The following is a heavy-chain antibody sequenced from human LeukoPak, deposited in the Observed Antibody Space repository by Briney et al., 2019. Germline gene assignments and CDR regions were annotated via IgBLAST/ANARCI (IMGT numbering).Heavy chain of an antibody. CDR2: INPNSGGT. V-gene: IGHV1-2*02. J-gene: IGHJ4*02. CDR3: ASFGSGKYYRFDS. D-gene: IGHD3-10*01. CDR1: GYTFTDYY. Sequence: ASVKVSCKASGYTFTDYYMNWVRQAPGQGLELMGWINPNSGGTNYAQKFQGRVTMTRDTSISTAYMEVSKLRSDDTAVYYCASFGSGKYYRFDSWGQGTLVTVSS.